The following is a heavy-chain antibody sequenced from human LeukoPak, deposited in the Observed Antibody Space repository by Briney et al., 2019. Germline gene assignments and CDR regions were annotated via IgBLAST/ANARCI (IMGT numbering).Heavy chain of an antibody. D-gene: IGHD1-26*01. Sequence: GGSLRLSCAASGFTFSSHAMSCVRQAPGKGLEWVSGVSDSGGSRYYADSVKGRFTISRDNSKNTLYLQMNSLTAEDTAVYYCAKEPYSGSQLLDYWGQGTLVTVSS. CDR2: VSDSGGSR. CDR1: GFTFSSHA. V-gene: IGHV3-23*01. J-gene: IGHJ4*02. CDR3: AKEPYSGSQLLDY.